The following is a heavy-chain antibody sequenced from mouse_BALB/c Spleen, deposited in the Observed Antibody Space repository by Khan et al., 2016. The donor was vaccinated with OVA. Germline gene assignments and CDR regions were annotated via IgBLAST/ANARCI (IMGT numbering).Heavy chain of an antibody. J-gene: IGHJ3*01. CDR1: GFSLTGYG. V-gene: IGHV2-6-7*01. Sequence: VQLQESGPGLVAPSQSLSITCTVSGFSLTGYGVNWVRQSPGKGLEWLGMIWGDGSTDYNSALKSRLSISKDNSKSQVFLKMNSLQTDDTARYYCARERRLGGFAYWGQGTLVTVSA. D-gene: IGHD3-3*01. CDR2: IWGDGST. CDR3: ARERRLGGFAY.